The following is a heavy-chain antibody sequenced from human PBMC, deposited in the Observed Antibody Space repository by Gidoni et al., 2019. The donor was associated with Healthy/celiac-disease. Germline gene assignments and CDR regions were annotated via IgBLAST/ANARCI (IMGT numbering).Heavy chain of an antibody. D-gene: IGHD1-1*01. Sequence: QVQLVQSGAEVKKPGSSVKVSCKASGGTFSSYTLSWVRQAPGQGLEWMGRILPILGIANYAQKFQGRVTITADKSTSTAYMELSSLRSEDTAVYYCARGTTPERSLADYWGQGTLVTVSS. J-gene: IGHJ4*02. V-gene: IGHV1-69*02. CDR3: ARGTTPERSLADY. CDR2: ILPILGIA. CDR1: GGTFSSYT.